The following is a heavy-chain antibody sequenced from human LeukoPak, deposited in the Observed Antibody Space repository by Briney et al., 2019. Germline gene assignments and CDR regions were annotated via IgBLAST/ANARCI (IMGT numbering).Heavy chain of an antibody. CDR1: GFTFSSYA. CDR2: IKEDGSVK. V-gene: IGHV3-7*03. Sequence: GRSLRLSCAASGFTFSSYAMHWVRQAPGKGLEWVANIKEDGSVKNYVDSVKGRFTISRDNAKNSLFLQMNSLRAEDTAVYYCARKRYGNYNWGQGTLVTVSS. D-gene: IGHD4-11*01. J-gene: IGHJ4*02. CDR3: ARKRYGNYN.